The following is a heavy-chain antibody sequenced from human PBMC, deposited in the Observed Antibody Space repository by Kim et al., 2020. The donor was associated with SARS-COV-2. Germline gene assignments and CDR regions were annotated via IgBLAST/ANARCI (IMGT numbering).Heavy chain of an antibody. CDR3: ARGRRGMIVVGEYYYYGMDV. D-gene: IGHD3-22*01. CDR1: GYTFTSYD. CDR2: MNPNSGNT. V-gene: IGHV1-8*01. Sequence: ASVKVSCKASGYTFTSYDINWVRQATGQGLEWMGWMNPNSGNTGYAQKFQGRVTMTRNTSISTAYMELSSLRSEDTAVYYCARGRRGMIVVGEYYYYGMDVWGQGTTVTVSS. J-gene: IGHJ6*02.